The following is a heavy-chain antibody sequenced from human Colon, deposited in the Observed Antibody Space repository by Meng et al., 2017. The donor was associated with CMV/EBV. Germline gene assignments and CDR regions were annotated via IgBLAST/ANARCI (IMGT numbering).Heavy chain of an antibody. J-gene: IGHJ4*02. CDR2: INSEERRT. CDR1: GLAFSSYW. V-gene: IGHV3-74*01. Sequence: LSCAGSGLAFSSYWMHWGRQAPGKGLMWVSRINSEERRTGHADSVKGGFTISRDNAKNTLYLQMNSLRAEDTAVYYCTSLNALRSSDYWGQGTLVTVSS. CDR3: TSLNALRSSDY. D-gene: IGHD4-17*01.